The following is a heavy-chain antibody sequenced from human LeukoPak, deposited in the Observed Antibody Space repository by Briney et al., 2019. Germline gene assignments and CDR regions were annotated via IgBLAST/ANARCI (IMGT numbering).Heavy chain of an antibody. CDR2: IEEDGGKA. CDR1: GFACSSYW. J-gene: IGHJ4*02. V-gene: IGHV3-7*03. Sequence: GGSLRLSCAASGFACSSYWMTWVRQAPGKGPEWVATIEEDGGKAYYVDSVKGRFTISRDNAKNALYLQMNSLRAEDTAVYFCARGLYVDWLFFYLGQGTLVTVPS. CDR3: ARGLYVDWLFFY. D-gene: IGHD3-9*01.